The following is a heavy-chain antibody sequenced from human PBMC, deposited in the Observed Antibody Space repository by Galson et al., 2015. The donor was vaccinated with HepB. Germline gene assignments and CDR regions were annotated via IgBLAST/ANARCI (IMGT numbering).Heavy chain of an antibody. CDR1: GGSISSYY. J-gene: IGHJ4*02. D-gene: IGHD6-19*01. CDR3: ARGRWGTDDVAGGYFDY. V-gene: IGHV4-59*01. CDR2: IYYSGST. Sequence: ETLSLTCTVSGGSISSYYWSWIRQPPGKGLEWIGYIYYSGSTNYNPSLKSRVTISVDTSKNQFSLKLSSVTAADTAVHYCARGRWGTDDVAGGYFDYWGQGTLVTVSS.